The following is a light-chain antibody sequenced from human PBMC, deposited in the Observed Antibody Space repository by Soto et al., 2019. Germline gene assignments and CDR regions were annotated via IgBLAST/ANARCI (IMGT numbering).Light chain of an antibody. CDR3: CSYAGSSSV. V-gene: IGLV2-23*01. CDR1: SSDVGSYNL. CDR2: EGS. J-gene: IGLJ2*01. Sequence: QSALTQPSSVSGSPGQSITLSCTGTSSDVGSYNLVSWYQQHPGKAPKLMIYEGSKRPSGVANRFSGSKSGNTGALTISGLQAEEEAEYYCCSYAGSSSVFGGGSKRTGL.